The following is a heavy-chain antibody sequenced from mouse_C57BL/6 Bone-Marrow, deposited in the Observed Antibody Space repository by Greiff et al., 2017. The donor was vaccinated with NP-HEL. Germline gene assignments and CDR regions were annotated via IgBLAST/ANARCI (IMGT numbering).Heavy chain of an antibody. CDR1: GYSITSGYY. Sequence: EVKLVESGPGLVKPSQSLSLTCSVTGYSITSGYYWNWIRQFPGNKLEWMGYISYDGSNNYNPSLKNRISITRDTSKNQFFLKLNSVTTEDTATYYCARIYYGIFAYWGQGTLVTVSA. D-gene: IGHD2-1*01. CDR2: ISYDGSN. V-gene: IGHV3-6*01. CDR3: ARIYYGIFAY. J-gene: IGHJ3*01.